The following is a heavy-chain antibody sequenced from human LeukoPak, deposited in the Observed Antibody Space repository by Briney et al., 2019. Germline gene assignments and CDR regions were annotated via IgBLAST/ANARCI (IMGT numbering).Heavy chain of an antibody. D-gene: IGHD3-10*01. J-gene: IGHJ4*02. CDR3: ARDSTYYYDSGSSGPHYFGN. CDR2: ISSGGVYD. V-gene: IGHV3-30*15. Sequence: GRSLRLSCAASGFTFSSYAMHWVRQAPGKGLEWVSIISSGGVYDYYADSVKGRFTISRDNSKNTLYLQLSSLTTEDTAVYYCARDSTYYYDSGSSGPHYFGNWGQGNLVTVSS. CDR1: GFTFSSYA.